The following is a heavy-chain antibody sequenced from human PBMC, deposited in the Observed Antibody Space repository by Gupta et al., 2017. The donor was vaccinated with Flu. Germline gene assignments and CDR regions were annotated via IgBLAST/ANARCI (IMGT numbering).Heavy chain of an antibody. Sequence: QVQLVESGGGVVQPGGSLRLSCAVSGVSFSSYAIHWVRQAPGKGLEWAAVIWYDGSKKYHADSVKGRFTISRDNYRNTVYLQMNSLTAEDTAVYYCVLEAGPTLGAFDIWGQGTMVTVSS. D-gene: IGHD3-16*01. CDR3: VLEAGPTLGAFDI. CDR2: IWYDGSKK. J-gene: IGHJ3*02. V-gene: IGHV3-33*01. CDR1: GVSFSSYA.